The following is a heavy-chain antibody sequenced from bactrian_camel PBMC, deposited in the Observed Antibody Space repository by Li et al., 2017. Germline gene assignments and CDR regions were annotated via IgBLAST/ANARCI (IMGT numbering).Heavy chain of an antibody. V-gene: IGHV3S31*01. Sequence: VQLVESGGGSVQAGGSLRLSCTHSGYTSSRHCMGWFRQAPGKAREGIAGIRRDGDEYYADSVKGRFTISQDNAKNIIYLQMNSLKAEDTARYYCATARKFAVYSDYANDYWGQGTQVTVS. J-gene: IGHJ4*01. D-gene: IGHD4*01. CDR3: ATARKFAVYSDYANDY. CDR2: IRRDGDE. CDR1: GYTSSRHC.